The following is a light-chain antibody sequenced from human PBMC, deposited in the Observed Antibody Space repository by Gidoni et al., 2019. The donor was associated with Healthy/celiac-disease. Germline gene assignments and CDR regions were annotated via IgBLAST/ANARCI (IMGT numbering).Light chain of an antibody. CDR1: QDISNY. J-gene: IGKJ4*01. Sequence: DIQMPQSPSSLSASVGDRVTITCQESQDISNYLNWYQQKPGKAPKLLIYDASNLETGVPSRFSGSGSGTDFTFTISSLQPEDIATYYCQQYDNLPLTFGGGTKVEIK. CDR3: QQYDNLPLT. V-gene: IGKV1-33*01. CDR2: DAS.